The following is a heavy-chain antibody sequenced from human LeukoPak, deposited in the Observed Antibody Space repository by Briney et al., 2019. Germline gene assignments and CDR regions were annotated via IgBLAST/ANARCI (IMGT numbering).Heavy chain of an antibody. Sequence: VRLGGSLILSGAASGFTFNRNAISWVRQAPGKVLEWVSTIGGSGDKTFYADSVKGRFTISRDNSKNMLNLKMSSLKGEDTALYSCVRRGDASSGWGDHDYWGQGALVTVSS. CDR2: IGGSGDKT. CDR3: VRRGDASSGWGDHDY. CDR1: GFTFNRNA. J-gene: IGHJ4*02. V-gene: IGHV3-23*01. D-gene: IGHD6-19*01.